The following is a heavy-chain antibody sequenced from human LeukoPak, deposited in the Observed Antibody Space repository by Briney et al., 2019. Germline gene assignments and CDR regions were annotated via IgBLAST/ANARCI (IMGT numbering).Heavy chain of an antibody. CDR1: GGSISSYY. CDR2: IYTSGST. CDR3: ARVMAAAGKNYYYYYMDV. Sequence: SETLSLTCAVSGGSISSYYWSWIRQPAGKGLEWIGRIYTSGSTNYNPSLKSRVTMSVDTSKNQFSLKLSSVTAADTAVYYCARVMAAAGKNYYYYYMDVWGKGTTVTISS. V-gene: IGHV4-4*07. J-gene: IGHJ6*03. D-gene: IGHD6-13*01.